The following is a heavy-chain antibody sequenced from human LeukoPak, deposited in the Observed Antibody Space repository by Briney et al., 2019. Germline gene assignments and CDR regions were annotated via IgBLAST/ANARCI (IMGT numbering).Heavy chain of an antibody. CDR3: ATSIGYCRGGSCYGPGAFDY. Sequence: GGSLRLSCAASGFTFSYYSMNWVRQAPGKGLEWVSYISSSSTAIYYADSVKGRFTISRDNSKNTLYLQMNSLRAEDTAVYYCATSIGYCRGGSCYGPGAFDYWGQGTLVTVSS. D-gene: IGHD2-15*01. CDR1: GFTFSYYS. J-gene: IGHJ4*02. CDR2: ISSSSTAI. V-gene: IGHV3-48*01.